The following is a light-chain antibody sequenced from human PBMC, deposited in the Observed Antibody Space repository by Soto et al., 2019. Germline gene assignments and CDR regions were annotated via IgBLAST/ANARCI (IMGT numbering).Light chain of an antibody. CDR3: NSYTSSSTLV. CDR2: DVT. J-gene: IGLJ2*01. Sequence: QSALTQPASVSGSPGQSITISCTGTSSDVGDYNYVSWYQQHPGKAPKLMIYDVTNRPSGVSNRFSGSKSGNTASLTISGLQADDEADYYCNSYTSSSTLVFGGGTKVTVL. CDR1: SSDVGDYNY. V-gene: IGLV2-14*03.